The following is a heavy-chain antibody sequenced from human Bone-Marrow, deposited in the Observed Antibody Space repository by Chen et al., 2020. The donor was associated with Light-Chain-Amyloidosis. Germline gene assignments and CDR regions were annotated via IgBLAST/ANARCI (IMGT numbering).Heavy chain of an antibody. V-gene: IGHV3-9*01. CDR1: GFTFDDYA. Sequence: EVQLVESGGGLVQPGRSLRLSCAASGFTFDDYAMQWVRQAPGKGLEWVSGISWNSGSIGYADSVKGRFTISRDNAKNSLYLQMNSLRAEDTALYYCAKSNPRVWFGELLTAFDIWGQGTMVTVSS. J-gene: IGHJ3*02. CDR3: AKSNPRVWFGELLTAFDI. CDR2: ISWNSGSI. D-gene: IGHD3-10*01.